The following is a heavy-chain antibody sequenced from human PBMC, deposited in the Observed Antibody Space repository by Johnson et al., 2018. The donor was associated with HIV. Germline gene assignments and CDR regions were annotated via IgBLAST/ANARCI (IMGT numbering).Heavy chain of an antibody. CDR3: ARAEGLTGRNAFDI. CDR2: ISYDGSEK. Sequence: QVQLVESGGGVVQPGGSLRLSCAASGFTFSSYGMHWVRQAPGKGLEWVAVISYDGSEKYFAESVKGRFTISRDSSKNTLYLQMNSLRAEDTAVYYCARAEGLTGRNAFDIWGQGTMVTVSS. J-gene: IGHJ3*02. V-gene: IGHV3-30*19. CDR1: GFTFSSYG. D-gene: IGHD1-20*01.